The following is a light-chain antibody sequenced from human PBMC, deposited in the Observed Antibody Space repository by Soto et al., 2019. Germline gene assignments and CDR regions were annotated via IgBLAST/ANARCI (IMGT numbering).Light chain of an antibody. CDR3: QQSYSTPPT. Sequence: DIQMTQSPSSLSASVGDRVTITCRASQSISSYLKWYQQKPGKAPKLLIYAASSLQSGVPSRFSGSGSGTDYILTISRQQPEDIAAYYCQQSYSTPPTLGQGTRLEIK. V-gene: IGKV1-39*01. CDR1: QSISSY. J-gene: IGKJ5*01. CDR2: AAS.